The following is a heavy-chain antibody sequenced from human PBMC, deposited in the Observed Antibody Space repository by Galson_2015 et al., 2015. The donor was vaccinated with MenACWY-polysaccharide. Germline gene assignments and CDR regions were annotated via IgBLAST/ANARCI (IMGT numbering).Heavy chain of an antibody. V-gene: IGHV3-30*02. D-gene: IGHD2-21*01. CDR3: AKGGVRGSFYFDH. CDR2: TRFDGGNR. Sequence: SLRLSCAASGTTFSSYGMHWVRQAPGKGLEWVAFTRFDGGNRYYADSVRGRLTISRDNSKDTLYLQMDSLRPEDTAVYYCAKGGVRGSFYFDHWGQGTLVTVPS. J-gene: IGHJ4*02. CDR1: GTTFSSYG.